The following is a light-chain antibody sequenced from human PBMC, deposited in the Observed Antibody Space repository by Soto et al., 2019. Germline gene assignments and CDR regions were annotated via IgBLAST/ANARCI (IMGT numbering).Light chain of an antibody. Sequence: EIVLTQSPATLSLSPGQRATLSCRASQSISNYLTWYQQKPGQAPRLLIYDTSKRATGIPARFSGRGSGTDFTLTISSLEPEDFAVYYCQQRSNSLIFGGGTKVEIK. V-gene: IGKV3-11*01. CDR3: QQRSNSLI. CDR2: DTS. CDR1: QSISNY. J-gene: IGKJ4*01.